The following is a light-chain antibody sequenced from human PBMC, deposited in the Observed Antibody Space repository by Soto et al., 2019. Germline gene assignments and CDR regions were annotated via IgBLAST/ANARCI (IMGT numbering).Light chain of an antibody. CDR3: QQSHSLPRT. Sequence: DVQMTQSPSSLSASVGDRVSITCRASQSITKYLNWYQQKPGTAPKLLIYGAFSLQTGVPLRFSGSGFGTDFTLNISSLHPEDVASYYCQQSHSLPRTFGGGTKVEIK. J-gene: IGKJ4*01. CDR1: QSITKY. V-gene: IGKV1-39*01. CDR2: GAF.